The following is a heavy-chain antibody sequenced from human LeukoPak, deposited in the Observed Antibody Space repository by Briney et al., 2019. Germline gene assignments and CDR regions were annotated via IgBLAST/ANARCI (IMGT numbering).Heavy chain of an antibody. V-gene: IGHV3-7*01. CDR1: GFTFSSYW. CDR3: ARGCSGGSCKEPKIDP. Sequence: GGSLRLSCAASGFTFSSYWMSWVRQAPGKGLEWVANIKQDGSEKDYVDSVKGRFTISRDSAKNSLYLQMNSLRAEDTAVYYCARGCSGGSCKEPKIDPWGQGTLVTVSS. CDR2: IKQDGSEK. D-gene: IGHD2-15*01. J-gene: IGHJ5*02.